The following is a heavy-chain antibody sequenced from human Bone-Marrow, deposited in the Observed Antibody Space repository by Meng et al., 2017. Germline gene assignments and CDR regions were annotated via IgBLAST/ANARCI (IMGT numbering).Heavy chain of an antibody. CDR2: IYPGDSDT. D-gene: IGHD3-22*01. CDR3: ARGRTYYYDSSGYYYYPDFGY. J-gene: IGHJ4*02. Sequence: GGSLRLSCKGSGYSFTSYWIGWVRQMPGKGLEWMGIIYPGDSDTRYSPSFQGQVTISADKSISTAYLQWSSLKASDTAMYYCARGRTYYYDSSGYYYYPDFGYWGQGTLVTVSS. V-gene: IGHV5-51*01. CDR1: GYSFTSYW.